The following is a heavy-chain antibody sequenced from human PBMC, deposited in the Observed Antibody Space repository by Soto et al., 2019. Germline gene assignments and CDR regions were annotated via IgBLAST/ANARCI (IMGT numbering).Heavy chain of an antibody. D-gene: IGHD4-17*01. V-gene: IGHV3-30-3*01. J-gene: IGHJ5*02. Sequence: QVQLVESGRGVVQPGRSLRLSCAASGFTFSSYAMHWVRQAPGKGLEWVAVISYDGSNKYYADSVKGRFTISRDISKNTLYLQMNSLRAEATYVYFCAREDGDYVLSPLFDPWGQGTLVTVSS. CDR3: AREDGDYVLSPLFDP. CDR1: GFTFSSYA. CDR2: ISYDGSNK.